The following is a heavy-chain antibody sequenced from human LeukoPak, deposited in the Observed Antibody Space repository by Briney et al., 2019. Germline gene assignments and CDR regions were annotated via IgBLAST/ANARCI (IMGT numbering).Heavy chain of an antibody. CDR1: GFTFSSYS. J-gene: IGHJ6*02. CDR2: ISSSSSYI. CDR3: ARDYRYYYAHYYYYGMDV. V-gene: IGHV3-21*01. Sequence: GGSLRLSCAASGFTFSSYSMSWVRQAPGKGLEWVSSISSSSSYIYYADSVKGRFTISRDNAKNSLYLQMNSLRAEDTAVCYCARDYRYYYAHYYYYGMDVWGQGTTVTVSS. D-gene: IGHD3-10*01.